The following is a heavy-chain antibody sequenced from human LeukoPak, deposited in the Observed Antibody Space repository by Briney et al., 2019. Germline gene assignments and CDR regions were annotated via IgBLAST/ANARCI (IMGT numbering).Heavy chain of an antibody. CDR2: ISYDGSNK. D-gene: IGHD2-15*01. V-gene: IGHV3-30-3*01. CDR1: GFTFSSYA. Sequence: PGGSLRLSCAASGFTFSSYAMHWVRQAPGKGLEWVAVISYDGSNKYYADSVKGRFTISRDNAENSLYLQMNSLRAEDTAVYYCARWYSASDYWGQGTLVTVSS. J-gene: IGHJ4*02. CDR3: ARWYSASDY.